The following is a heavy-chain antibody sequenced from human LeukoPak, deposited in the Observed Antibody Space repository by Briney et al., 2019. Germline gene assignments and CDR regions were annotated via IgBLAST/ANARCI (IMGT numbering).Heavy chain of an antibody. V-gene: IGHV4-30-2*01. CDR3: ASSSGDAFDI. J-gene: IGHJ3*02. D-gene: IGHD6-19*01. CDR1: GGSISSGGYS. CDR2: IYHSGST. Sequence: SETLSLTCAVSGGSISSGGYSWSWIRQPPGKGLEWIGYIYHSGSTYYNPSLKSRVTISVDRFKNQFSLKLSSVTAADTAVYYCASSSGDAFDIWGQGTMVTVSS.